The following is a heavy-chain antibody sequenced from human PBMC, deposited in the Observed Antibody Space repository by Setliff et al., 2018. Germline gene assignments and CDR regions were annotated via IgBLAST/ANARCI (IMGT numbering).Heavy chain of an antibody. J-gene: IGHJ6*04. CDR3: ARSYNFWSGPALDV. CDR2: INHSGST. CDR1: GGSFSGYY. D-gene: IGHD3-3*01. V-gene: IGHV4-34*01. Sequence: SETLSLTCAVYGGSFSGYYWSWICQPPGKGLEWIGEINHSGSTNYNPSLKSRVTISIDTSKNQFSLKLSSVTAADTAVYYCARSYNFWSGPALDVWGKGTTVTVSS.